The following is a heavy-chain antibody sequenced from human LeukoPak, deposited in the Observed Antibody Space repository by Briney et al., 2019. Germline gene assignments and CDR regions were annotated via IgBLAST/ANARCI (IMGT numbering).Heavy chain of an antibody. CDR2: INHSGST. D-gene: IGHD4-11*01. V-gene: IGHV4-34*01. J-gene: IGHJ4*02. Sequence: PSETLSLTCAVYGGSFSGYYWSWIRQPPGKGLEWIGEINHSGSTNYNPSLKSRVTISVDTSKNQFSLKLSSVTAADTAVYYCARGWDYSNQNPFDYWGEGPLVTVSS. CDR1: GGSFSGYY. CDR3: ARGWDYSNQNPFDY.